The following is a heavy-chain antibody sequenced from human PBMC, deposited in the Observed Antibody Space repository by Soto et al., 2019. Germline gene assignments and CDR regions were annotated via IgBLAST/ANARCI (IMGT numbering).Heavy chain of an antibody. D-gene: IGHD1-1*01. V-gene: IGHV4-59*08. J-gene: IGHJ4*02. CDR2: IYYSGST. CDR3: ARRYGYSFDY. CDR1: GGSISSYY. Sequence: SETLSLTCTVSGGSISSYYWSWIRQPPGKGLEWIGYIYYSGSTNYNPSIKSRVTITVDTSKNQFSLKLSSVTAADTAVYYCARRYGYSFDYWGQGTLVTVSS.